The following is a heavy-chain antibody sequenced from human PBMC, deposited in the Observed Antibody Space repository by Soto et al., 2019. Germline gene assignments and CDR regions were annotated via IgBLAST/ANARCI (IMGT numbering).Heavy chain of an antibody. Sequence: PETLSLTCDVSGDSIRSDKWWSWVRQSPGRGLEWIGYIHHRGTTNCNPSLKSRVTISVDTSKDQFSLMLSSLTAADTAVYYCARWEPFDPWGQGTLVTVSS. CDR2: IHHRGTT. V-gene: IGHV4-4*03. D-gene: IGHD1-26*01. CDR1: GDSIRSDKW. CDR3: ARWEPFDP. J-gene: IGHJ5*02.